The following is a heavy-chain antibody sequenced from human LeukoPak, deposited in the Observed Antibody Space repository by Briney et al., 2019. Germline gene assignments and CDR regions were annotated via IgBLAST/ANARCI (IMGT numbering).Heavy chain of an antibody. J-gene: IGHJ4*02. CDR3: ARTGIAAAGTFDY. CDR1: GFTFSSYG. D-gene: IGHD6-13*01. Sequence: GGSLRLFCAASGFTFSSYGMHWVRQAPGKGLEWVAFIRYDGSNKYYADSVKGRFTISRDNSKNTLYLQMNSLRAEDTAVYYCARTGIAAAGTFDYWGQGTLVTVSS. V-gene: IGHV3-30*02. CDR2: IRYDGSNK.